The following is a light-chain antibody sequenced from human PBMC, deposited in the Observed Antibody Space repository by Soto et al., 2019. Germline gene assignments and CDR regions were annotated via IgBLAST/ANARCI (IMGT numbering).Light chain of an antibody. J-gene: IGKJ1*01. CDR1: QSINSW. V-gene: IGKV1-5*01. CDR3: QQYNTYWT. CDR2: EAS. Sequence: DIQMTQSPSTLSASVGDRVTITCRASQSINSWLAWYQQKAGKAPKLLIHEASSLESGVPSRFSGSGSGTEFTLTISSLQPDDFATYYCQQYNTYWTFGQGTKVEI.